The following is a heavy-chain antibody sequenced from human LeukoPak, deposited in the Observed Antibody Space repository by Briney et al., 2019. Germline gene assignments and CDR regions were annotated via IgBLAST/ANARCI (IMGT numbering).Heavy chain of an antibody. Sequence: GRSLRLSCAASGFTFDGYAMHWVRHAPGKGLEWVSGISWNSGSIGYADSVKGRFTISRDNAKNTLYLQMNSLTVEDTAVYYCARGGISARPDYWGQGTLVTASS. CDR2: ISWNSGSI. CDR1: GFTFDGYA. CDR3: ARGGISARPDY. J-gene: IGHJ4*02. V-gene: IGHV3-9*01. D-gene: IGHD6-6*01.